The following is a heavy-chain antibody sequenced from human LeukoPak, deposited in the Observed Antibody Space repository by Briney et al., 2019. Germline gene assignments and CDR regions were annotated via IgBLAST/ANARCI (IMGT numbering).Heavy chain of an antibody. V-gene: IGHV4-59*01. D-gene: IGHD6-13*01. J-gene: IGHJ4*02. CDR2: IHYSGHT. CDR1: GGSISDYY. Sequence: SETLSLTCTVSGGSISDYYWSWIRQPPGKGLEWIAYIHYSGHTNYNPSLKSRVTISLDTSKNQFSLKLTSVTAADTALYYCARQQLPDGTYYFDYWGQGTLVTVSS. CDR3: ARQQLPDGTYYFDY.